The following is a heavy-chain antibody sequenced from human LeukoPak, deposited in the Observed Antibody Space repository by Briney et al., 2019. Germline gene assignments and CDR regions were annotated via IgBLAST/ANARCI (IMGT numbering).Heavy chain of an antibody. V-gene: IGHV1-2*02. D-gene: IGHD3-22*01. Sequence: ASVKVSCKASGYTFTGYYMHWVRQAPGQGLEWMGWINPNSGGTNYAQKFQGRVTMTRDTSISTAYMELGRLRSDDTAVYYCASPLSYYDSSGYDYWGQGTLVTVSS. CDR2: INPNSGGT. J-gene: IGHJ4*02. CDR3: ASPLSYYDSSGYDY. CDR1: GYTFTGYY.